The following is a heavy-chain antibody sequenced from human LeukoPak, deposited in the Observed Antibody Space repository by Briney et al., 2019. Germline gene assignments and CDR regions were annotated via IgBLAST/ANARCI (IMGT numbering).Heavy chain of an antibody. CDR1: GISFSGSW. D-gene: IGHD2/OR15-2a*01. CDR3: VSRADASVFYYFDF. Sequence: GGSLRLSCVVSGISFSGSWMTWVRQAPGKGPEWTSSISGNGRSTYYSDSVRGRFTISRDNSRNTLYLQMNSLRADDTAVYYCVSRADASVFYYFDFWGQGTLVTVSS. J-gene: IGHJ4*02. CDR2: ISGNGRST. V-gene: IGHV3-23*01.